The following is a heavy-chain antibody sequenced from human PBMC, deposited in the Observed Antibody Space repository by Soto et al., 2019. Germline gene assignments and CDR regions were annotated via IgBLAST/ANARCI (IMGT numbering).Heavy chain of an antibody. CDR2: IRSKANSYAT. V-gene: IGHV3-73*01. J-gene: IGHJ6*02. CDR1: GFTFSGSA. Sequence: LRLSCAASGFTFSGSAMHWVRQASGKGLEWVGRIRSKANSYATAYAASVKGRFTISRDDSKNTAYLQMNSLKTEDTAVYYCTRHETLESSGFYYYYGMDVWGQGTTVTVSS. D-gene: IGHD6-19*01. CDR3: TRHETLESSGFYYYYGMDV.